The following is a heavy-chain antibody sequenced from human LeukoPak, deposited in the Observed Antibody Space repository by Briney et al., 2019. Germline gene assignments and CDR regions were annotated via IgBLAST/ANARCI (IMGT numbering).Heavy chain of an antibody. CDR1: GGSISSSSYY. J-gene: IGHJ4*02. CDR2: IYYSGST. D-gene: IGHD4-11*01. Sequence: SETLSLTCTVSGGSISSSSYYWGWIRQPPGKGLEWIGSIYYSGSTYYNPSLKSRVTISVDTSKNQFSLKLSSVTAADTAVYYCAREFQEDYSIYYFDYWGQGTLVTVSS. V-gene: IGHV4-39*02. CDR3: AREFQEDYSIYYFDY.